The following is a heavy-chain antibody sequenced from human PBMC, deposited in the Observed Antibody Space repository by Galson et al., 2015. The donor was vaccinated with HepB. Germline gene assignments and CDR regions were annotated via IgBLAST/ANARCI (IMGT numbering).Heavy chain of an antibody. CDR3: AQFHSSGIYGLDV. Sequence: PALVKPTQTLTLTCSFSGFSLSTSGMGVGWIRQSPGKALEWVALVYSNDDRRYSPSLKSRLTITKDTSKNQVVLTMTNMDPADTATYFCAQFHSSGIYGLDVWGQGTTVTVAS. V-gene: IGHV2-5*01. J-gene: IGHJ6*02. CDR2: VYSNDDR. D-gene: IGHD6-19*01. CDR1: GFSLSTSGMG.